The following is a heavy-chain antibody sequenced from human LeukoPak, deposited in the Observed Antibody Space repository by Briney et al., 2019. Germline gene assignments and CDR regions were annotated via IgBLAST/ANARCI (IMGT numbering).Heavy chain of an antibody. CDR3: AKDPSNITIFGVVIIEGVYFDY. J-gene: IGHJ4*02. CDR1: GFTFSTYG. D-gene: IGHD3-3*01. Sequence: GGSLRLSCAASGFTFSTYGIHWVRQAPGKGLEWVAFIRYDGGNKYYADSVKGRFTISRDNSKNTLYLQMDTLRAEDTAVYYCAKDPSNITIFGVVIIEGVYFDYWGQGTLVTVSS. V-gene: IGHV3-30*02. CDR2: IRYDGGNK.